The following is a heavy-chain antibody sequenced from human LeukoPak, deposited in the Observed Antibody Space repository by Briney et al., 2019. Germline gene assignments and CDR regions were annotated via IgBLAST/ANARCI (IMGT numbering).Heavy chain of an antibody. CDR1: GFTFGSYA. CDR2: ISDTGGNT. CDR3: AKDMVRGDCSSGSCYPLGY. D-gene: IGHD2-15*01. Sequence: PGGSLRLSCAASGFTFGSYAMSWVRQAPGKGLEWVSTISDTGGNTYYADSVKGRFTISRDNSKSALYLLMTSLRAEDTALYYCAKDMVRGDCSSGSCYPLGYWGRGTRVTVSS. V-gene: IGHV3-23*01. J-gene: IGHJ4*02.